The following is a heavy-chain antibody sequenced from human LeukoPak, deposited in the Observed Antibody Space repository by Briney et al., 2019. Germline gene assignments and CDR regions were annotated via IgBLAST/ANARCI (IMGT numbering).Heavy chain of an antibody. CDR1: GYSFTSYW. D-gene: IGHD2-2*01. CDR3: ARGYCSSTSCNLHYFDY. J-gene: IGHJ4*02. Sequence: GESLKISCKGSGYSFTSYWIGWVRQMPGKGLEWMGIIYPGDSDTGYSPSFQGQVTISADKSISTAYLQWSSLKASDTAMYYCARGYCSSTSCNLHYFDYWGQGTLVTVSS. V-gene: IGHV5-51*01. CDR2: IYPGDSDT.